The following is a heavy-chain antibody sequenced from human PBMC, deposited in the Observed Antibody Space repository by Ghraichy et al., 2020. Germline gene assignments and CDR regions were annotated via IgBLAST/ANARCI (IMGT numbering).Heavy chain of an antibody. CDR3: ARRSALYYYDSSGYYSYFDY. V-gene: IGHV4-34*01. D-gene: IGHD3-22*01. CDR1: GGSFSGYY. J-gene: IGHJ4*02. CDR2: INHSGST. Sequence: SETLSLTCAVYGGSFSGYYWSWIRQPPGKGLEWIGEINHSGSTNYNPSLKSRVTISVDTSKSQFSLKLSSVTAADTAVYYCARRSALYYYDSSGYYSYFDYWGQGTLVTVSS.